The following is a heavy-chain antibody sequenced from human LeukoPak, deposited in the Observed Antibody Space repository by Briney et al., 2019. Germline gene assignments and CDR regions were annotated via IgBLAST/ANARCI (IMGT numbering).Heavy chain of an antibody. CDR2: IYYSGST. J-gene: IGHJ4*02. CDR1: GGSISSSSYY. D-gene: IGHD5-18*01. Sequence: PSETLSLTCTVSGGSISSSSYYWGWIRQPPGKGLEWIGSIYYSGSTYYNPSLKSRVTISVDTPKNQFSLKLSSVTAADTAVYYCARRGYSSSDYWGQGTLVTVSS. V-gene: IGHV4-39*01. CDR3: ARRGYSSSDY.